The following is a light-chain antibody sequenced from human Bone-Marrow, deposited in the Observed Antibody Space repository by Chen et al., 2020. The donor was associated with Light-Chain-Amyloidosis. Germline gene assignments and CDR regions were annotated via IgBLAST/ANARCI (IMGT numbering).Light chain of an antibody. J-gene: IGLJ2*01. V-gene: IGLV3-25*03. Sequence: SFELPQPPSVSVSPGQTARIPCSGDALAKQYAYWFQQRPGQAPILLIYQDSERPSGIPERFSGSSSGTTVTLNITGVQAEDEADYFCQSADISNVVFGGGTKLTVL. CDR1: ALAKQY. CDR2: QDS. CDR3: QSADISNVV.